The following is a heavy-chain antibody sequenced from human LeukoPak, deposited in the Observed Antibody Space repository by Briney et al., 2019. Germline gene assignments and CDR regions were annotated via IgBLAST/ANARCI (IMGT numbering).Heavy chain of an antibody. Sequence: GGSLRLSCAASGFAFTDYDMHWVRQATGGGLERVSSIGKAGDTYYAGSVKGRFTISRENANNNFYLQMNSLRAGDTAVYFCASLGDSIYWGQGTLVTVSS. J-gene: IGHJ4*02. CDR2: IGKAGDT. CDR1: GFAFTDYD. D-gene: IGHD1-26*01. CDR3: ASLGDSIY. V-gene: IGHV3-13*01.